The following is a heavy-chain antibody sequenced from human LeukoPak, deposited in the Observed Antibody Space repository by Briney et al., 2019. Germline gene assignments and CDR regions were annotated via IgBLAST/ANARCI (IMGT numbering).Heavy chain of an antibody. D-gene: IGHD6-19*01. CDR1: GFTFSSYA. J-gene: IGHJ4*02. CDR2: ISGSGGST. V-gene: IGHV3-23*01. CDR3: AKVDLAVAATFDY. Sequence: GGSLRLSCAASGFTFSSYAMSWVRQAPGRGLEWVSAISGSGGSTYYADSVKGRFTISRDNYKNTLYLQMNSLRAEDTAVYYCAKVDLAVAATFDYWGQGTLVTVSS.